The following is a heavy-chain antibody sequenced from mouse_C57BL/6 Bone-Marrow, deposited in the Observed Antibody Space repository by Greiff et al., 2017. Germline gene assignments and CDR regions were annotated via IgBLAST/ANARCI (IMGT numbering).Heavy chain of an antibody. Sequence: EVKLQESGPGLVKPSQSLSLTCSVTGYSITSGYYWNWIRQFPGNKLEWMGYMSYDGSNNYNPSLKNRISITRDTSKNQFFLKLNSVTTEDTATYYCATLLLLRFAYWGQGTLVTVSA. CDR3: ATLLLLRFAY. D-gene: IGHD2-3*01. J-gene: IGHJ3*01. V-gene: IGHV3-6*01. CDR2: MSYDGSN. CDR1: GYSITSGYY.